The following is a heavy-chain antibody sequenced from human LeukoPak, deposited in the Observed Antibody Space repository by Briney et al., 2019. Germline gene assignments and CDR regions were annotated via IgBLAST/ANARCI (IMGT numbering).Heavy chain of an antibody. D-gene: IGHD6-19*01. J-gene: IGHJ5*02. CDR1: GFTFSSYW. CDR3: AKDSVYSSGWYRGGYFDP. Sequence: GGSLRLSCAASGFTFSSYWMHWVRQAPGKGLVWVSRIKSDGSSTTYADSVKGRFTISRDNAKNTLYLQMNSLRAEDTAVYYCAKDSVYSSGWYRGGYFDPWGQGTLVTVSS. CDR2: IKSDGSST. V-gene: IGHV3-74*01.